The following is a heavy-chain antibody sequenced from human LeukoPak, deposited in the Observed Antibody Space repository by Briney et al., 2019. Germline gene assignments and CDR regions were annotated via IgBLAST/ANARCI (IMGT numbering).Heavy chain of an antibody. D-gene: IGHD4-17*01. CDR2: IWYDGSNK. V-gene: IGHV3-33*01. CDR1: GFTFSSYG. J-gene: IGHJ4*02. CDR3: ARFSTGPATVTTKMPDY. Sequence: GGSLRLSCAASGFTFSSYGMHWVRQAPGKGLEWVSVIWYDGSNKYYADSVKGRFTISRDNSKNTLYLQMNSLRAEDTAVYYCARFSTGPATVTTKMPDYWGQGTLVTVSS.